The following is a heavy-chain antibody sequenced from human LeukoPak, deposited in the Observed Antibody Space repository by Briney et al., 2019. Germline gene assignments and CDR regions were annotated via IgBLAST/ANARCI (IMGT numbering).Heavy chain of an antibody. Sequence: PGGSLRLSCAASGFTFSTYAMSWVRPAPGKGLEWVSVISGSGGSTYYADSVEGRFTISRDNSKNTLYLQMHSLRVEDTATYYCVKRGYDTRGYYGYFDYWGQGTLVTVSS. D-gene: IGHD3-22*01. CDR1: GFTFSTYA. CDR3: VKRGYDTRGYYGYFDY. V-gene: IGHV3-23*01. CDR2: ISGSGGST. J-gene: IGHJ4*02.